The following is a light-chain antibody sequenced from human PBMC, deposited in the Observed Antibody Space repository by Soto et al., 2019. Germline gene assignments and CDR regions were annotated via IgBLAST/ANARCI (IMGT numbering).Light chain of an antibody. CDR3: LQDYNYPWT. CDR2: AAS. CDR1: QGIGND. Sequence: AIQMTQSPSSLSASVGDRVTITCRAGQGIGNDLGWYQQKVGKAPNLLIYAASTLQSGVPSRFSGSGSGTDFTLTISSLQPEDFATYYCLQDYNYPWTFGQGTKVEIK. J-gene: IGKJ1*01. V-gene: IGKV1-6*01.